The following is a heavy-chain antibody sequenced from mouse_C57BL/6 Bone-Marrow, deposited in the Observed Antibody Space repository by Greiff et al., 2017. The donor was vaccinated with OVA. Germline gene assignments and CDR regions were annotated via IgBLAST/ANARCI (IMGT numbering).Heavy chain of an antibody. CDR1: GFTFSSYA. Sequence: EVKVVESGGGLVKPGGSLKLSCAASGFTFSSYAMSWVRQTPEKRLEWVATISDGGSYTYYPDNVKGRFTISRDNAKNNLYLQMSHLKSEDTAMYYCGRRFTTVVAPFAYWGQGTSVTVSA. D-gene: IGHD1-1*01. J-gene: IGHJ3*01. V-gene: IGHV5-4*03. CDR2: ISDGGSYT. CDR3: GRRFTTVVAPFAY.